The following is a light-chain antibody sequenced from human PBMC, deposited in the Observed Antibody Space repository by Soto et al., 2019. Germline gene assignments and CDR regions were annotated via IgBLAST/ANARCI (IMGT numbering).Light chain of an antibody. J-gene: IGKJ4*01. CDR1: QTISTW. CDR2: KAS. V-gene: IGKV1-5*03. Sequence: DIQMTQSPSTLSASVGDRFTISCRASQTISTWLAWYQQKPGKAPNLLIYKASSLESGVPSRFSGSGSGTEFTLTISSLQPDDFATYYCRQYITFPLTFGGGTKVDIK. CDR3: RQYITFPLT.